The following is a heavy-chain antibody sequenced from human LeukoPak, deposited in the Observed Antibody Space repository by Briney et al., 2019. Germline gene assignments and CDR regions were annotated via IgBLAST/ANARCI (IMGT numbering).Heavy chain of an antibody. CDR1: GGSISNYY. CDR3: AREYCSSINCYYQE. J-gene: IGHJ1*01. V-gene: IGHV4-59*01. CDR2: IYYSGST. D-gene: IGHD2-2*01. Sequence: PSETLSLTCAVSGGSISNYYWSWIRQPPGKGLEWIGYIYYSGSTNYNPSLKSRVTISVDTSKNQFSLKLSSVTAADTAVYYCAREYCSSINCYYQEWGQGTLVTVSS.